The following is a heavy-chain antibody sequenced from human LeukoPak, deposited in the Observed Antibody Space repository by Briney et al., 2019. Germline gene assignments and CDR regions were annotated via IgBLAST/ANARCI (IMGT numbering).Heavy chain of an antibody. V-gene: IGHV4-39*07. D-gene: IGHD3-10*01. CDR3: ARDGYGSGPDHFDY. CDR2: IYYSGST. J-gene: IGHJ4*02. CDR1: GGSISSSSYY. Sequence: SETLSLTCTVSGGSISSSSYYWGWIRQPPGKGLEWIGSIYYSGSTYYNPSLKSRVTISVDTSKNQFSLKLSSVTAADTAVYYCARDGYGSGPDHFDYWGQGTLVTVSS.